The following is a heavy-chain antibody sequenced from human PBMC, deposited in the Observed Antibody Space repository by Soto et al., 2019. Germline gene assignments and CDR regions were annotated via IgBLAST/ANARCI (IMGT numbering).Heavy chain of an antibody. V-gene: IGHV4-34*01. CDR1: GGSLSDYY. CDR2: IHHRGST. Sequence: QVQFQQWGAGLLKPSETLSLTCAASGGSLSDYYWLWIRQSPGKGLEWIGDIHHRGSTNYNPSLKSRVTISLDTSTYQFSLRLTSVTAADTAVYFCARGEVYNNYPSRWSQGSLVTVSS. CDR3: ARGEVYNNYPSR. D-gene: IGHD4-4*01. J-gene: IGHJ4*02.